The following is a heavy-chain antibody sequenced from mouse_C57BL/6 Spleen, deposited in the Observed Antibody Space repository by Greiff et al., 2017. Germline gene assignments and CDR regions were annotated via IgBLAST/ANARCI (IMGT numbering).Heavy chain of an antibody. J-gene: IGHJ4*01. CDR1: DYDFPSHD. D-gene: IGHD3-2*02. CDR3: ARQGYRGAMDY. Sequence: EVKLMESGGGLVQPGESLKLSCESNDYDFPSHDMPWVRKTSEKSLELVAAINTDGGSTYYPDTIEGRSIISRDKTSNTLYLQMSSLRAEDTALYYCARQGYRGAMDYWGQGTSVTVSS. CDR2: INTDGGST. V-gene: IGHV5-2*01.